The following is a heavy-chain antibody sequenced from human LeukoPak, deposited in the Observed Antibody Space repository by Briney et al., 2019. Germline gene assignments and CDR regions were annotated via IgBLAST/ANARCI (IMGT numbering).Heavy chain of an antibody. CDR1: GFTFSSYS. Sequence: GGSLRLSCAASGFTFSSYSMNWDRQAPGKGLEWVSSISSSSSYIYYADSVKGRFTISRDNAKNSLYLQMNSLRAEDTAVYYCARRSSRGTYSLRYYGMDVWGQGTTVTVSS. CDR2: ISSSSSYI. V-gene: IGHV3-21*01. D-gene: IGHD1-26*01. J-gene: IGHJ6*02. CDR3: ARRSSRGTYSLRYYGMDV.